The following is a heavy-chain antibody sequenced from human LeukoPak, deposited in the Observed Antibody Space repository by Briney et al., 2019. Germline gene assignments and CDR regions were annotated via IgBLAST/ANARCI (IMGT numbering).Heavy chain of an antibody. J-gene: IGHJ4*02. Sequence: SETLSLTCTVSGGSISSSSYYWGWIRQPPGKGLEWIGSIYYSGSTYYNPSLKSRVTISVDTSKNQFSLKLSSVTAADTAVYYCAREGGTGTTSLDYWGQGTLVTVSS. CDR3: AREGGTGTTSLDY. CDR2: IYYSGST. CDR1: GGSISSSSYY. V-gene: IGHV4-39*07. D-gene: IGHD1-1*01.